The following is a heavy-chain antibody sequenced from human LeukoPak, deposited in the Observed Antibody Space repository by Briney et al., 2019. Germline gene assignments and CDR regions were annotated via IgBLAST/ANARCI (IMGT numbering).Heavy chain of an antibody. Sequence: PGGSLRLSCAASGFTFSNAWMSWVRQAPGKGLEWVGRIKSKTDGGTTDSAAPAKGRFTITRDDSKNTLYLQMNSLKTEDTAVYYCTSADWNLRLSIDYWGQGTLVTVSS. CDR1: GFTFSNAW. D-gene: IGHD1-1*01. J-gene: IGHJ4*02. CDR3: TSADWNLRLSIDY. V-gene: IGHV3-15*01. CDR2: IKSKTDGGTT.